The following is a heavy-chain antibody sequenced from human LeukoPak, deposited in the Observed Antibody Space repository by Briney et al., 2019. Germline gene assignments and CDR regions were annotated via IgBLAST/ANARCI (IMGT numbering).Heavy chain of an antibody. Sequence: ASVKVSCKASGYTFTGYYMHWVRQAPGQGLEWMGWINPNSGGTNYAQKFQGRVTMTRDTSISTAYMELSRLRSDDTAVYYCATHCSSTSCYGSALDYWGQGTLVTVSS. D-gene: IGHD2-2*01. CDR1: GYTFTGYY. CDR2: INPNSGGT. CDR3: ATHCSSTSCYGSALDY. V-gene: IGHV1-2*02. J-gene: IGHJ4*02.